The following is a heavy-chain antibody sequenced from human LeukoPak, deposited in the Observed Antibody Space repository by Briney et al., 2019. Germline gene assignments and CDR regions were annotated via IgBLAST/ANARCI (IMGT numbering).Heavy chain of an antibody. V-gene: IGHV4-39*01. Sequence: SETLPLTCTVSGGSISSSSYYWGWIRQPPGKGLEWIGSIYYSGSTYYNPSLKSRVTISVDTSKNQFSLKLSAVTAADTAVYYCARHSSGWYDDYWGQGTLVTVSS. CDR2: IYYSGST. CDR1: GGSISSSSYY. CDR3: ARHSSGWYDDY. D-gene: IGHD6-19*01. J-gene: IGHJ4*02.